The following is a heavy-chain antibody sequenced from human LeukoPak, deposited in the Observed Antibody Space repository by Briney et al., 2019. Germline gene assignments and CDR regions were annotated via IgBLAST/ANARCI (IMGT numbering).Heavy chain of an antibody. CDR2: ISAYNGNT. J-gene: IGHJ3*02. CDR1: GYTFTSYG. CDR3: ARSVLLWFGTPLNAFDI. Sequence: GASVKVSCKASGYTFTSYGISWVRQAPGQGLEWMGWISAYNGNTNYAQKLQGRVTMTTDTPTSTAYMELRSLRSDDTAVYYCARSVLLWFGTPLNAFDIWGQGTMVTVSS. V-gene: IGHV1-18*01. D-gene: IGHD3-10*01.